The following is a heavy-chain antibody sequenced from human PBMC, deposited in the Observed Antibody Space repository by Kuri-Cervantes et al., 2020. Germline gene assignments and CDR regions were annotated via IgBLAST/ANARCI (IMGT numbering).Heavy chain of an antibody. J-gene: IGHJ6*02. CDR2: IIPILGTA. CDR3: ARARGYDFWSGYYMGAEDGMDV. Sequence: SVKVSCKASGYTFTGYYMHWVRQAPGQGLEWMGRIIPILGTANYAQKFQGRVTITADESTSTAYMELRSLRSDDTAVYYCARARGYDFWSGYYMGAEDGMDVWGQGTMVTVSS. V-gene: IGHV1-69*11. CDR1: GYTFTGYY. D-gene: IGHD3-3*01.